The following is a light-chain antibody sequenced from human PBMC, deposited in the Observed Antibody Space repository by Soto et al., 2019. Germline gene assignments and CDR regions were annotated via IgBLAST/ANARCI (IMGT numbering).Light chain of an antibody. J-gene: IGLJ2*01. CDR3: AAWYNALNGHVV. V-gene: IGLV1-44*01. CDR2: STN. CDR1: SSNIGVNT. Sequence: QSVLTQPPSVSGTPGQRXSXSCFGSSSNIGVNTVNWYQQLPGAAPRLLIYSTNHRPSGVPDRFSCSNSGTSASLAISWLQSEDEADYYCAAWYNALNGHVVFGAGTKLTVL.